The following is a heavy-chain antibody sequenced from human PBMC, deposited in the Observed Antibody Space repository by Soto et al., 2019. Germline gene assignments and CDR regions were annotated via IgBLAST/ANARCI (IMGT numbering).Heavy chain of an antibody. CDR2: IIPIFGTT. D-gene: IGHD3-3*01. V-gene: IGHV1-69*06. J-gene: IGHJ4*02. Sequence: QVQLAQSGAEVKKPGSSVKVSCKASGASFSSHSISWVRQAPGQGFEWMGGIIPIFGTTHHAQNFQGRVRMPACKSTHTAYMELSCLRSQDPGLYYWATILGGFFEYWGQGTQVTVSS. CDR3: ATILGGFFEY. CDR1: GASFSSHS.